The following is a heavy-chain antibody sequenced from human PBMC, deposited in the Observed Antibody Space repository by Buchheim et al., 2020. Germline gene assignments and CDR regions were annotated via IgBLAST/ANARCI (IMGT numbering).Heavy chain of an antibody. V-gene: IGHV3-30-3*01. CDR2: ISYDGSNT. D-gene: IGHD6-19*01. J-gene: IGHJ4*02. CDR3: AREEWGHSGWYPD. Sequence: QVQLVESGGGVVQPGRSLRLSCAASGFTFSSYAMHWVRQAPGKGLEWVAVISYDGSNTYYADSVKGRFTISRDNSKNTLYLQMNSLRAEDTAVYYCAREEWGHSGWYPDWGQGTL. CDR1: GFTFSSYA.